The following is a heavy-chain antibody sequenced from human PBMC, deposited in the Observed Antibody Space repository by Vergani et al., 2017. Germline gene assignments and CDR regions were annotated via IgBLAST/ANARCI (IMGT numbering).Heavy chain of an antibody. V-gene: IGHV5-51*03. J-gene: IGHJ6*03. CDR1: GYSFTNYW. Sequence: EVQLVQSGAEVKKPGESLKISCKGSGYSFTNYWIDWVRQMPGKGLEWMGVIYPGDSDTRYSPSFQGQITLSVDKSISTAYLQWSSLKASDTAMYYCARLRPHYYYYMYVWGKGTTVTVSS. CDR3: ARLRPHYYYYMYV. CDR2: IYPGDSDT. D-gene: IGHD5-12*01.